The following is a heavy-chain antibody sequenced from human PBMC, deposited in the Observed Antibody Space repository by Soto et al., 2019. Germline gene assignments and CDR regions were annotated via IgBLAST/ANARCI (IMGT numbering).Heavy chain of an antibody. CDR3: ARDDHIAAAGGYNWFDP. Sequence: QVQLVQSGAEVKKPGSSVKVSCKASGGTFSSYAISWVRQAPGQGLEWMGGIIPIFGTANYAQKFQGRGTITADESTSTAYMELSSLRSEDTAVYYCARDDHIAAAGGYNWFDPWGQGTLVTVSS. V-gene: IGHV1-69*12. D-gene: IGHD6-13*01. CDR2: IIPIFGTA. CDR1: GGTFSSYA. J-gene: IGHJ5*02.